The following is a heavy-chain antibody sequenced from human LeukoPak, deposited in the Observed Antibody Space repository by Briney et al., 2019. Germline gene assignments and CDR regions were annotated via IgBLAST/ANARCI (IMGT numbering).Heavy chain of an antibody. D-gene: IGHD6-19*01. CDR1: DDSVSSSRYY. Sequence: SETLSLTCTVSDDSVSSSRYYWTWIRQPPGKGLEWIGYIYHGSATYNPSLESRVTLSMDTSKNQYSLRMTSVTAADTAVYYCAREGGRQWLVSGALDSWGQGTLVTVSS. V-gene: IGHV4-61*01. CDR2: IYHGSA. CDR3: AREGGRQWLVSGALDS. J-gene: IGHJ5*01.